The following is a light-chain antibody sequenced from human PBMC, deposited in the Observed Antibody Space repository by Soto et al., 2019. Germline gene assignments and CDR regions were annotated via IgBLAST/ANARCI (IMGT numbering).Light chain of an antibody. CDR1: QSISSW. J-gene: IGKJ5*01. CDR3: QQLNSYPIT. CDR2: DAS. Sequence: DIQMTQSPSTLSASVGDRVTITCRASQSISSWLAWYQQKPGKAPKLLIYDASSLESGVPSRFSGSGSATDFTLTISSLQPEDFATYYCQQLNSYPITFGQGTRLEIK. V-gene: IGKV1-5*01.